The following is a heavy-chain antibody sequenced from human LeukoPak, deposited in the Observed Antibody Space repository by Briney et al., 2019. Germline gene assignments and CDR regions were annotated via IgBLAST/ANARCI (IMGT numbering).Heavy chain of an antibody. Sequence: ASVKVSCKASGYSFTSYDIDWVRQAAGQGLEWMGWMNPTSGNTVYAQKFQGRVSMTGDTSMTTAYMELFSLKPEDTALYFCAREIRGYYYLDVWGTGTTVTVSS. CDR3: AREIRGYYYLDV. CDR2: MNPTSGNT. J-gene: IGHJ6*03. V-gene: IGHV1-8*01. CDR1: GYSFTSYD.